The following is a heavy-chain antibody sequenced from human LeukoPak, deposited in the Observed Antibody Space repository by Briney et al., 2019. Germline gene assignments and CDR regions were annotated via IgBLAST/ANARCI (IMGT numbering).Heavy chain of an antibody. CDR1: GFTLSNYA. D-gene: IGHD5-18*01. J-gene: IGHJ3*02. CDR2: FSHSGGST. Sequence: GSLRLSCAASGFTLSNYAMTLVRQAPGKGVEWVSVFSHSGGSTYYADSVKGRFTISRDNSKNTLYLQMNSLRAEDTAVYYCAKGEYNYGSWTRAFDIWGQGTMVTVSS. CDR3: AKGEYNYGSWTRAFDI. V-gene: IGHV3-23*01.